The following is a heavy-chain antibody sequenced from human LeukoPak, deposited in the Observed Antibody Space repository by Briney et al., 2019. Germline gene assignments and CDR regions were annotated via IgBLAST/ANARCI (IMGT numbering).Heavy chain of an antibody. CDR1: GYSFTTYW. J-gene: IGHJ3*02. D-gene: IGHD6-13*01. CDR3: ARPTGTAKDAFDI. CDR2: IYPGDSDT. Sequence: GESLKISCKGSGYSFTTYWISWVRQMPGKGLEWMGTIYPGDSDTRYSPSFQGQVTISADKSITTAYLQWSSLKASDTAMYYCARPTGTAKDAFDIWGQGTMVTVSS. V-gene: IGHV5-51*01.